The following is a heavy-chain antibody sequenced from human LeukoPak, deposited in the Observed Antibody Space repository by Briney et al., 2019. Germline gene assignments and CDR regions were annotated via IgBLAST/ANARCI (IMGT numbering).Heavy chain of an antibody. CDR3: ARILVVPAAIRRSGAFDI. Sequence: SQTLSLTCTVSGGSICSGSYYWSWIRQPAGKGLEWIGRIYTSGSTNYNPSLKSRVTISVDTSKNQFSLKLSSVTAADTAVYYCARILVVPAAIRRSGAFDIWGQGTMVTVSS. V-gene: IGHV4-61*02. J-gene: IGHJ3*02. CDR1: GGSICSGSYY. CDR2: IYTSGST. D-gene: IGHD2-2*02.